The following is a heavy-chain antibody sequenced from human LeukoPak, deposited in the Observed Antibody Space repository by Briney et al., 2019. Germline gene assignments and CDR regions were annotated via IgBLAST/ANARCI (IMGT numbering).Heavy chain of an antibody. CDR3: AREYSSSWYDP. V-gene: IGHV3-21*01. J-gene: IGHJ5*02. CDR1: GFTFSSYS. Sequence: GGSLRLSCAASGFTFSSYSMNWVRQAPGKGLEWVSSISSSSSYIYYADPVKGRFTISRDSAKNSLYLQMNSLRAEDTAVYYCAREYSSSWYDPWGQGTLVTVSS. CDR2: ISSSSSYI. D-gene: IGHD6-13*01.